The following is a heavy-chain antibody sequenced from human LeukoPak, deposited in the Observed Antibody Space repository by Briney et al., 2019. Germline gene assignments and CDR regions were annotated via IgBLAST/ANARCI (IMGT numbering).Heavy chain of an antibody. D-gene: IGHD6-13*01. CDR1: GFTFSSYA. V-gene: IGHV3-23*01. J-gene: IGHJ4*02. CDR2: VSGSGGST. CDR3: ARQQLYYFDY. Sequence: GGSLRLSCAAPGFTFSSYAMSWVRQAPGKGLEWVSAVSGSGGSTYYADSVKGRFTISRDNSKNTLYLQMNSLRAEDTAVYYCARQQLYYFDYWGQGTLVTVSS.